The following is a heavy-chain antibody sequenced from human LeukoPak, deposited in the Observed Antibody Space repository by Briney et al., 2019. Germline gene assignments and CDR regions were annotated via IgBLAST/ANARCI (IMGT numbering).Heavy chain of an antibody. CDR3: ARDEGRPHTDFWFDP. D-gene: IGHD3-3*01. Sequence: GASVKVSCKASGYTFTGYYMHWVRQAPGQGLEWMGWINPNSGGTNYAQKFQGRVTMTRDTSISTAYMELSRLRSDDTAVYYCARDEGRPHTDFWFDPWGQGTLVTVSS. CDR1: GYTFTGYY. V-gene: IGHV1-2*02. J-gene: IGHJ5*02. CDR2: INPNSGGT.